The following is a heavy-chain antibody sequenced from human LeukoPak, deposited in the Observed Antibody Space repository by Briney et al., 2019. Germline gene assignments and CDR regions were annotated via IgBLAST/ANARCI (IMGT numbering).Heavy chain of an antibody. J-gene: IGHJ4*02. CDR2: ISPGGDAV. D-gene: IGHD6-19*01. Sequence: GGSLRLSCAASGFIFSDYHMSWIRQATGKGLEWVAYISPGGDAVYFADSVRGRITISRDNAKNSLFLQMSSLTAEDTAVYYCSGGRDITVAGPGGYFDYWGQGSLVTVSS. V-gene: IGHV3-11*01. CDR3: SGGRDITVAGPGGYFDY. CDR1: GFIFSDYH.